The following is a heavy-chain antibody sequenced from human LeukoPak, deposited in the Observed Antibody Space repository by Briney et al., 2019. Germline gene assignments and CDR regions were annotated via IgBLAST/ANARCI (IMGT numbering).Heavy chain of an antibody. CDR2: IYHGGDT. D-gene: IGHD1-1*01. V-gene: IGHV4-4*02. Sequence: SGTLSLTCGVSGGSVINTNWWTWVRQPPGKGLEWIGEIYHGGDTNYDPSVKSRVTMSVDKSKNHFSLNLRSVTAADTAIYYCASHVTVLGTRGFDYWGQGILVTVSS. J-gene: IGHJ4*02. CDR1: GGSVINTNW. CDR3: ASHVTVLGTRGFDY.